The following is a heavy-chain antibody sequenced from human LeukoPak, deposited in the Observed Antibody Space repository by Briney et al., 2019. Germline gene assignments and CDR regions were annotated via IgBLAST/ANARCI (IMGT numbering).Heavy chain of an antibody. CDR2: ILYDGSMQ. V-gene: IGHV3-30*03. CDR3: ARDPRGPTTYDSSARDSLDY. Sequence: GGSLRLSCAASGFTFSSYWMSWVRQAPGKGLEWLAVILYDGSMQYYAESMKGRLTISRDNSRNTVYMQMSSLRTEDTAVYCCARDPRGPTTYDSSARDSLDYWGQGTLVTVSS. D-gene: IGHD3-22*01. J-gene: IGHJ4*02. CDR1: GFTFSSYW.